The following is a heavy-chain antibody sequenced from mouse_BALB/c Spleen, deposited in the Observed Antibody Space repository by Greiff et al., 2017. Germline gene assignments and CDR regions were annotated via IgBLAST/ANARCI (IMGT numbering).Heavy chain of an antibody. D-gene: IGHD2-2*01. Sequence: EVQLQQSGPELMKPGASVKISCKASGYSFTSYYMHWVKQSHGKSLEWIGYIDPFNGGTSYNQKFKGKATLTVDKSSSTAYMHLSSLTSEDSAVYYCARWLPYYFDYWGQGTTLTVSS. CDR1: GYSFTSYY. CDR2: IDPFNGGT. J-gene: IGHJ2*01. CDR3: ARWLPYYFDY. V-gene: IGHV1S135*01.